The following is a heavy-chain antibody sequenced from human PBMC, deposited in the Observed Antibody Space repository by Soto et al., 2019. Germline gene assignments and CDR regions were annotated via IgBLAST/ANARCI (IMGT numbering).Heavy chain of an antibody. CDR2: ISGSGGST. CDR3: ATEGAQAYSKYPGY. CDR1: GFTFSSYA. J-gene: IGHJ4*02. Sequence: GGSLRLSCAASGFTFSSYAMSWVRQAPGKGLEWVSAISGSGGSTYYADSVKGRFTISRDNSKNTLYLQMNSLRAEDTAVYYCATEGAQAYSKYPGYWGQGTLVTVSS. D-gene: IGHD4-4*01. V-gene: IGHV3-23*01.